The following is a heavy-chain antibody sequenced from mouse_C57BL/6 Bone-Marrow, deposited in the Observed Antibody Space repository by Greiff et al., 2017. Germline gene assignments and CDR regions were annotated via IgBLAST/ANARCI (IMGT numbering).Heavy chain of an antibody. Sequence: EVKLVESGGDLVKPGGSLKLSCAASGFTFSSYGMSWVRQTPDKRLEWVATISSGGSYTYYPDSVKGRFTISRDNAKNTLYLQMSRLKSEDTAMYYCARRGQLRLRDAMDYWGQGTSVTVSS. CDR3: ARRGQLRLRDAMDY. CDR2: ISSGGSYT. V-gene: IGHV5-6*02. D-gene: IGHD3-2*02. J-gene: IGHJ4*01. CDR1: GFTFSSYG.